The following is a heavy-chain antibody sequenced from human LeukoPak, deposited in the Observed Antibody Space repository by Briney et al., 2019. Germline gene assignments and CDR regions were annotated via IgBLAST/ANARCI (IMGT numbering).Heavy chain of an antibody. CDR1: GGSISSGGYS. CDR3: ARARVADCSSTSCHLDAFDI. J-gene: IGHJ3*02. V-gene: IGHV4-30-2*01. D-gene: IGHD2-2*01. Sequence: PSETLSLTCAVSGGSISSGGYSWSWIRQPPGKGLEWIGYIYHSGSTYYNPSLKSRVTISVDRSKNQFSLKLSSVTAADTAVYYCARARVADCSSTSCHLDAFDIWGQGTMVTVSS. CDR2: IYHSGST.